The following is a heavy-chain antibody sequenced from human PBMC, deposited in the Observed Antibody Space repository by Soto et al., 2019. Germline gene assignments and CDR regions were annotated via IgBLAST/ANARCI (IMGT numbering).Heavy chain of an antibody. CDR2: ISAYNGNT. D-gene: IGHD5-18*01. V-gene: IGHV1-18*01. Sequence: ASVKVSCKASGYTFTSYGISWVRQAPGQGLEWMGWISAYNGNTNYAQKLQGRVTMTTDTSTSTAYMELRSLRSDDTAVYYCARDKGWIPLWPYFDYWAHGTLVIVSS. CDR3: ARDKGWIPLWPYFDY. CDR1: GYTFTSYG. J-gene: IGHJ4*01.